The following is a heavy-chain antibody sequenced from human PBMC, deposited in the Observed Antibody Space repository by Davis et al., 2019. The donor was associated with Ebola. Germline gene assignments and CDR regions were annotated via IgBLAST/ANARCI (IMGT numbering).Heavy chain of an antibody. D-gene: IGHD3-3*01. V-gene: IGHV4-39*01. CDR2: IYYSGST. J-gene: IGHJ5*02. Sequence: SETLSLTCSVSGASISSSGNCWGWIRQPPGKGLEWIGTIYYSGSTYYNPSLKSRVSISVDTSNNQFSLKLSSVTAADTAVYYCARQGWSGYSLRHWLDPWGRGTLVTVSS. CDR1: GASISSSGNC. CDR3: ARQGWSGYSLRHWLDP.